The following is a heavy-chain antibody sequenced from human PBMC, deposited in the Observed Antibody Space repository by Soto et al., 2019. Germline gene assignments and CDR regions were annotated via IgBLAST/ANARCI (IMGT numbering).Heavy chain of an antibody. CDR2: ISYDGSNK. D-gene: IGHD6-13*01. J-gene: IGHJ5*02. CDR3: AKGRYSSSWSTRSNWFDP. V-gene: IGHV3-30*18. Sequence: PPGGSLRLSCATSGFTFSSYGMHWVRQAPGKGLEWVAVISYDGSNKYYADSVKGRFTISRDNSKNTLYLQMNSLRAEDTAVYYCAKGRYSSSWSTRSNWFDPWGQGTLVTVSS. CDR1: GFTFSSYG.